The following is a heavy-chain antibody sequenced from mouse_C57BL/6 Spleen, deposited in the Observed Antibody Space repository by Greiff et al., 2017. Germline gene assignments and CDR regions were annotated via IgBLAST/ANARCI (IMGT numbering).Heavy chain of an antibody. CDR2: IYPGSGST. J-gene: IGHJ4*01. D-gene: IGHD1-1*01. CDR1: GYTFTSYW. V-gene: IGHV1-55*01. Sequence: VQLQQPGAELVKPGASVKMSCKASGYTFTSYWITWVKQRPGQGLEWIGDIYPGSGSTNYNEKFKSKATLTVDTSSSTVYMQLSILTSEDYAVYYCAMGITTGVADYAMDYWGQGTSVTVSS. CDR3: AMGITTGVADYAMDY.